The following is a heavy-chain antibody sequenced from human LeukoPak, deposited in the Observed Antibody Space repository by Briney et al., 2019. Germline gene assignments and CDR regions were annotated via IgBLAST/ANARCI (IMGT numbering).Heavy chain of an antibody. J-gene: IGHJ5*02. CDR3: ARDPSGYDFWFDP. Sequence: ASVKVSCKASGCTFSSYAISWVRQAPGQGLEWMERIIPIFGTANYAQKFQGRVTITTDESTSTAYMELSSLRSEDTAVYYCARDPSGYDFWFDPWGQGTLVTVSS. CDR1: GCTFSSYA. V-gene: IGHV1-69*05. D-gene: IGHD5-12*01. CDR2: IIPIFGTA.